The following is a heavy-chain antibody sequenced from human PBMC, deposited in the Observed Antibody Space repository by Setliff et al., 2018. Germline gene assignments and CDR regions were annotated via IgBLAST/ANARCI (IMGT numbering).Heavy chain of an antibody. V-gene: IGHV1-69*05. D-gene: IGHD1-1*01. CDR2: IIPIFGTA. CDR3: ANCRDGYNCLLYYFDY. CDR1: GGTFSSYA. Sequence: SVKVSCKASGGTFSSYAISWVRQAPGQGLEWMGGIIPIFGTANYAQKFQGRVTITTDESTSTAYMELSSLRAEDTAVYYCANCRDGYNCLLYYFDYWGQGTLVTVSS. J-gene: IGHJ4*02.